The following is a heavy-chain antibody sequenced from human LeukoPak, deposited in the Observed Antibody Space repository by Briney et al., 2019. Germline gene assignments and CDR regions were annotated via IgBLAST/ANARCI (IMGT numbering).Heavy chain of an antibody. D-gene: IGHD3-3*01. J-gene: IGHJ6*03. CDR2: IKQDGSEK. Sequence: GGSLRLSCAASGFSFSSYRMSWVRQAPGKGLEWVANIKQDGSEKYYVDSVKGRFNISRDNPKNPLYLQMNSLRDEDTAVYYCTADGWSGACCDLPYQYYYMAVWGKGATVTVS. V-gene: IGHV3-7*01. CDR1: GFSFSSYR. CDR3: TADGWSGACCDLPYQYYYMAV.